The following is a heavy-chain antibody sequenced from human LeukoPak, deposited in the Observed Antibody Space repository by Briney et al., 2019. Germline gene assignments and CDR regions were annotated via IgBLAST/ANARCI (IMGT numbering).Heavy chain of an antibody. J-gene: IGHJ4*02. Sequence: GASVKVSCKASGYTFTSYDINWVRQAPGQGLEWMGRINPNSGGTEYAPKFQGWVTMTRDTSISTAYVEVSRLISDDTAVYYCTRDVTSTPNWEFDYWGQGTLVIVSP. V-gene: IGHV1-2*04. CDR3: TRDVTSTPNWEFDY. D-gene: IGHD1-26*01. CDR1: GYTFTSYD. CDR2: INPNSGGT.